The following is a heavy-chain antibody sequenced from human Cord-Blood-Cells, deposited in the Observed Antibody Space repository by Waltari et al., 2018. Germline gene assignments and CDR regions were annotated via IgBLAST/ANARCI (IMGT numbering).Heavy chain of an antibody. D-gene: IGHD3-10*01. V-gene: IGHV1-18*01. CDR1: GYSFTSYG. J-gene: IGHJ4*02. Sequence: QVLWVQSGAEVRKPGAYVKVSCKFPGYSFTSYGISWVRQAPGQGLEWMCWICAYNGNTNYAQKLQGRVTMTTDTSTSTAYMELGILRSDDTALYYCARVGFLDYWGQGTLVTVSS. CDR2: ICAYNGNT. CDR3: ARVGFLDY.